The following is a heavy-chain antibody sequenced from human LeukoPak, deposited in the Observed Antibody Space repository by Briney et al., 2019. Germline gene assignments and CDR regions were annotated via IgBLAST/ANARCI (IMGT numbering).Heavy chain of an antibody. V-gene: IGHV3-23*01. D-gene: IGHD3-10*01. Sequence: GGSLRLSCAASGFTFSNFAMSWVRQAPGKGLEWVSAISGSDGSTYYADSVKGRFTISRDNSKNSLYLQMNSLRAEDTAVYYCTRVGYYDFWGQGTMVTVSS. CDR3: TRVGYYDF. CDR1: GFTFSNFA. CDR2: ISGSDGST. J-gene: IGHJ3*01.